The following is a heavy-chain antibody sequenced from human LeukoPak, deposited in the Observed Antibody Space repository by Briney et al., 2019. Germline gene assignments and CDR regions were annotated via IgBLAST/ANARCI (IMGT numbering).Heavy chain of an antibody. CDR1: GFTFSNYA. V-gene: IGHV3-23*01. D-gene: IGHD6-13*01. Sequence: GGSLRLSCAASGFTFSNYAMSWVRQAPGKGLEWVSAISGSGSGGTTYYAGSVKGRFAISRDNSKNTLYLQMNSLRAEDTAIYYCAKAHSSSFSGIDYWGQGTLVTVSS. CDR2: ISGSGSGGTT. CDR3: AKAHSSSFSGIDY. J-gene: IGHJ4*02.